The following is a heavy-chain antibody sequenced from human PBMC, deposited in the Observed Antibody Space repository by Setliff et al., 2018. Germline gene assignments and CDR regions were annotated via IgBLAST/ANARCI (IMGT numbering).Heavy chain of an antibody. D-gene: IGHD1-1*01. J-gene: IGHJ4*02. Sequence: SETLSLTCTVSGASVSSRSYYWGWIRQPPGKGLEWIGSMHYSGRAYYSSSLKSRVTISLDTSMNQFSLKLKSVTAADTAVYYCANGGTYRYFDFWGQGALVTVSS. CDR3: ANGGTYRYFDF. V-gene: IGHV4-39*07. CDR1: GASVSSRSYY. CDR2: MHYSGRA.